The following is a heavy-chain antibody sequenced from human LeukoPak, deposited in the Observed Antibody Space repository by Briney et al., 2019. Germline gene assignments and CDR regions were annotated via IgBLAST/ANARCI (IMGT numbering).Heavy chain of an antibody. V-gene: IGHV3-23*01. CDR1: GFAFTNYA. Sequence: GGSLRLSCAASGFAFTNYAMTWVRQAPGEGLERVSLVTTSGTITYYADSVRGWFTVSRDNSMNTLYLQMTSLRAEDTAVYYCAKNRGATMIGGGLDYWGQGTLVTVSS. CDR2: VTTSGTIT. D-gene: IGHD3-10*02. J-gene: IGHJ4*02. CDR3: AKNRGATMIGGGLDY.